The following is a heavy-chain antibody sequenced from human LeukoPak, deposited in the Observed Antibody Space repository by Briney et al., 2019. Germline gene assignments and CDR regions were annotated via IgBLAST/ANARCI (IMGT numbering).Heavy chain of an antibody. CDR1: GGSISNYY. CDR2: KYARGSS. D-gene: IGHD2-15*01. Sequence: HSETLSLTCTVSGGSISNYYWSWIGQPAGKGLEWIGRKYARGSSNYNPPVQSRVTMSVDTSKNQFSLKLRSVTAADTAVYYCARGRYCSADICTGGDSFDIWGQGTMVSVSP. V-gene: IGHV4-4*07. J-gene: IGHJ3*02. CDR3: ARGRYCSADICTGGDSFDI.